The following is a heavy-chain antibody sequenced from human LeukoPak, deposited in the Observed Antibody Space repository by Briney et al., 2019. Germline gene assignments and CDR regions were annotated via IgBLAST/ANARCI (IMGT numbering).Heavy chain of an antibody. CDR3: ARGRPGSGWSFDY. CDR2: INPSGGTT. D-gene: IGHD6-19*01. V-gene: IGHV1-46*01. CDR1: GDTFTTYY. J-gene: IGHJ4*02. Sequence: ASVKVSCKTSGDTFTTYYMHWVRQAPGQGLEWMGIINPSGGTTNYAQKFQGRVTMTRDTSTTTLYMELRSVRSEDTAVYYCARGRPGSGWSFDYWGQGNLVTVSS.